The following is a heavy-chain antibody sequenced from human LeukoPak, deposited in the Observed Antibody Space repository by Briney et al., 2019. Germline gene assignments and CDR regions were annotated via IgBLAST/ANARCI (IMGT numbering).Heavy chain of an antibody. Sequence: PSETLSLTCTVSGGSISSYYWSWIRQPPGKGLEWIGYIYYSGSTYYNPSLKSRVTISVDTSKNQFSLKLSSVTAADTAVYYCARGLSQLERRDALYYFDYWGQGTLVTVSS. D-gene: IGHD1-1*01. J-gene: IGHJ4*02. CDR3: ARGLSQLERRDALYYFDY. CDR1: GGSISSYY. CDR2: IYYSGST. V-gene: IGHV4-59*12.